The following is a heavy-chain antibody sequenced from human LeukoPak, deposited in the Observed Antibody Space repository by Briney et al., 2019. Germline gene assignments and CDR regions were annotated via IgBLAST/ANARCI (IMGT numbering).Heavy chain of an antibody. V-gene: IGHV3-48*04. CDR2: ICSGSSTI. CDR1: GFTFSSYS. D-gene: IGHD2-8*02. CDR3: AREGSTGSGYFDY. J-gene: IGHJ4*02. Sequence: GGSLRLSCAASGFTFSSYSMNWVRQAPGKGLEWVSYICSGSSTIYYADSVKGRFTISRDNAENSLYLQMNSLRAEDTAVYFCAREGSTGSGYFDYWGQGTLIAVSS.